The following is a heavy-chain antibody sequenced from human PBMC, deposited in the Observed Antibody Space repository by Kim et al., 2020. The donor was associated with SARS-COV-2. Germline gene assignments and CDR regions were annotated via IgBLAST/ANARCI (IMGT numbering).Heavy chain of an antibody. CDR3: AKESGYTQDY. CDR2: S. D-gene: IGHD5-12*01. V-gene: IGHV3-23*01. J-gene: IGHJ4*02. Sequence: SYFADSVKGRFTISRDNSKNTVYLQMNSLRAEDTAVYFCAKESGYTQDYWGQGTLVTVSS.